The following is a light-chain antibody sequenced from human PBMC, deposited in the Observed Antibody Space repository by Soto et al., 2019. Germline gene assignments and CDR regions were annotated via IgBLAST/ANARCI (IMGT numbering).Light chain of an antibody. CDR2: GAS. CDR3: QQSYTSPRT. J-gene: IGKJ1*01. Sequence: DIPMTQSPSSLSASVGDRVTITCRASQSISTHLNWYQQRRGRAPKVLIYGASRLQNGVPSRFSGSGSGTDFTLSISSLQPEDFATYFCQQSYTSPRTFGQGTRVEI. V-gene: IGKV1-39*01. CDR1: QSISTH.